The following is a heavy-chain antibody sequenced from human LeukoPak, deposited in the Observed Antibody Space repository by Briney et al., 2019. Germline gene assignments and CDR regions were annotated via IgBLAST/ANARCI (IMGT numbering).Heavy chain of an antibody. CDR2: ISGSGGST. Sequence: GGSLRPSCAASGFTFSSYAMSWVRQAPGKGLEWVSAISGSGGSTYYADSVKGRFTISRDNSKNTLYLQMNSLRAEDTAVYYCAKETYYDSSGYYYPGAFDIWGQGTMVTVSS. CDR1: GFTFSSYA. V-gene: IGHV3-23*01. D-gene: IGHD3-22*01. CDR3: AKETYYDSSGYYYPGAFDI. J-gene: IGHJ3*02.